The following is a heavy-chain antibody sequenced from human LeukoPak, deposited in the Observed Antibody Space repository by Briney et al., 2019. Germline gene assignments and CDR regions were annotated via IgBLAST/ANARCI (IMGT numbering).Heavy chain of an antibody. CDR1: GYTFTGYY. D-gene: IGHD2-15*01. CDR3: ARGYCSGGSCRNDY. V-gene: IGHV1-2*06. Sequence: GASVKVSCKASGYTFTGYYMHWVRQAPGQGLEWMGRINPNSGGTNYAQKFQGRVTMTRDTSISTAYMELSRLRSDDTAVYYCARGYCSGGSCRNDYWGQGTLVTVSS. J-gene: IGHJ4*02. CDR2: INPNSGGT.